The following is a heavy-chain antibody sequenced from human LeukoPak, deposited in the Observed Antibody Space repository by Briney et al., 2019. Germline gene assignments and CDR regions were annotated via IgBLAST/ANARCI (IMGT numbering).Heavy chain of an antibody. Sequence: SETLSLTCTVSGGSISSSSYCCGWIRQPPGKGLEWIGEIYHSGSTNYNPSLKSRVTISVDESKNQFSLKLSSVTAADTAVYYCAREADGGKGPNLDYWGQGTLVTVSS. J-gene: IGHJ4*02. V-gene: IGHV4-39*07. CDR1: GGSISSSSYC. CDR2: IYHSGST. D-gene: IGHD4-23*01. CDR3: AREADGGKGPNLDY.